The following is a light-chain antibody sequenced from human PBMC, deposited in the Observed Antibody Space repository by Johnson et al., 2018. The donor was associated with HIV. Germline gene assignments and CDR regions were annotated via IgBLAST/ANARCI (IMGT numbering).Light chain of an antibody. CDR1: SSDMGNYA. CDR3: GTWDSSLSAPWV. V-gene: IGLV1-51*02. J-gene: IGLJ1*01. CDR2: END. Sequence: QSVLTQPPSVSAAPGQKVTISCSGSSSDMGNYAVSWYQQLPGTAPKLLIYENDKRPSEIPDRFSGSKSGTSATLGITGLQTGDETDYYCGTWDSSLSAPWVVGTGTKVTVL.